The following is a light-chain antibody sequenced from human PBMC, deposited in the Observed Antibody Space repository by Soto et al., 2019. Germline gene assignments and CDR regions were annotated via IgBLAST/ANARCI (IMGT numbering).Light chain of an antibody. CDR2: GAS. CDR1: QSVSSN. CDR3: QQYNNWSPA. V-gene: IGKV3-15*01. J-gene: IGKJ1*01. Sequence: EIGRPQSPAPLSVSPGERATLSCRASQSVSSNLAWYQQKPGQAPRLLIYGASTRATGIPARFSGSGSGTEFTLTISSLQSEDFAVYYCQQYNNWSPAFGQGTKVDIK.